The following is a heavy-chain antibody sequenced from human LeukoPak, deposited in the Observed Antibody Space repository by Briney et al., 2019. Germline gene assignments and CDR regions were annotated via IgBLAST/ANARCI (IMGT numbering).Heavy chain of an antibody. CDR3: ARDLVSGAYTFYI. J-gene: IGHJ3*02. Sequence: PGGSLRRSCAASGSTFSSVRTYDFDWVRQAPGKGLVGVWYSSSSGATIYYADSVKGRVTVSRLIAPNSLSLQMNDLGAEDSASYYCARDLVSGAYTFYIWGAGALVSVSS. CDR1: GSTFSS. CDR2: SSSSGATI. V-gene: IGHV3-48*03. D-gene: IGHD2-2*02.